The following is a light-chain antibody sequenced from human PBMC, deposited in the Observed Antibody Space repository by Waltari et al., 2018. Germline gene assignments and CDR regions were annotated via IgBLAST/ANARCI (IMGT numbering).Light chain of an antibody. CDR3: QQYNSYSLLS. J-gene: IGKJ4*01. Sequence: DIQMTPSPSTLSAPVGDSVIISCRASQSISNWLAWYQQRPGKAPKLLVYKSSTLESGVPSRFSGSGSGTEFTLTISSLQPEDFATYYCQQYNSYSLLSFGGGTKVEIK. CDR1: QSISNW. CDR2: KSS. V-gene: IGKV1-5*03.